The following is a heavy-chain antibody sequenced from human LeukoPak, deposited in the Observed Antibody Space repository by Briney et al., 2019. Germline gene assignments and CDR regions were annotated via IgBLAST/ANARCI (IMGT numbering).Heavy chain of an antibody. J-gene: IGHJ4*02. Sequence: GGSLRLSCAASGFTFSNYAIHWVRQAPGKGLEWVTVITNDGGRKYYADSVKGRFTISRDNSKNTLYLQMNSLRAEDTAVYYCAKVWSGSYFSSFDYWGQGTMVTVS. CDR1: GFTFSNYA. D-gene: IGHD1-26*01. CDR3: AKVWSGSYFSSFDY. V-gene: IGHV3-30-3*01. CDR2: ITNDGGRK.